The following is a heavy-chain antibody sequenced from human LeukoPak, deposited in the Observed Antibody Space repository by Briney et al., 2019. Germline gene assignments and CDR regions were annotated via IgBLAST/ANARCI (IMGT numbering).Heavy chain of an antibody. CDR2: ISGSGGST. J-gene: IGHJ4*02. D-gene: IGHD6-6*01. CDR3: AKDGMYSSSSSYYFDY. V-gene: IGHV3-23*01. Sequence: GGSLRLSCAASGFTFSSYAMSWVRQAPGKGLEWVSAISGSGGSTYYADSLKGRFTISRDNARNTLYLQMNSLRAEDTAVYYCAKDGMYSSSSSYYFDYWGQGTLVTVSP. CDR1: GFTFSSYA.